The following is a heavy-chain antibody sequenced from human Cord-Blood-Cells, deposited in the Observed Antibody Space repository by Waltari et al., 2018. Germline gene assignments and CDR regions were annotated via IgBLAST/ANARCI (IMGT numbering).Heavy chain of an antibody. CDR3: ARVYSSSWYYYDYGMDV. D-gene: IGHD6-13*01. J-gene: IGHJ6*02. V-gene: IGHV3-33*01. CDR1: GFTFSSYG. Sequence: QVQLVESGGGVVQPGRSLRLSCAASGFTFSSYGMHWVRPAPGKGLEWVAVIWYDGSKKDYADSVKGRFTIARDNSKNTLYLQMISLRAEDTAVYYCARVYSSSWYYYDYGMDVWGQGTTVTVSS. CDR2: IWYDGSKK.